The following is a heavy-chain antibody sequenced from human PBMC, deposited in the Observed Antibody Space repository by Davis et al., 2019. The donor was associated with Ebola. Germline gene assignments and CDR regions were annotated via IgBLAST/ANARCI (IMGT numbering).Heavy chain of an antibody. CDR1: GCTFSAYY. J-gene: IGHJ4*02. CDR3: ARERITMVRGVIIDSFFFDY. Sequence: GGSLRLSCAASGCTFSAYYMSWIRQAPGKGLEWVSAISGSGGSTYYADSVKGRFTISRDNSKNTLYLQMNSLRAEDTAVYYCARERITMVRGVIIDSFFFDYWGQGTLVTVSS. D-gene: IGHD3-10*01. CDR2: ISGSGGST. V-gene: IGHV3-23*01.